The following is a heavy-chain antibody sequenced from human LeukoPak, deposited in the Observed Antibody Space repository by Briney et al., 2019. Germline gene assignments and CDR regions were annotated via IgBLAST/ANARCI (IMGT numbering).Heavy chain of an antibody. CDR2: ISGSGGST. CDR3: AEGQQPYYFDY. D-gene: IGHD6-13*01. V-gene: IGHV3-23*01. Sequence: GGSLRLSCAASGFTFSSYGMSWVRQAPGKGLEWVSAISGSGGSTYYADSVKGRFTISRDNSKNTLYLQMNSLRAEDTAVYYCAEGQQPYYFDYWGQGTLVTVSS. J-gene: IGHJ4*02. CDR1: GFTFSSYG.